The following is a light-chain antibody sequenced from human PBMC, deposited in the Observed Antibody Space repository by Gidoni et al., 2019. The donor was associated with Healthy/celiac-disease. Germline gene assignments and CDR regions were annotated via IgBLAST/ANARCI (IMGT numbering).Light chain of an antibody. V-gene: IGKV1-39*01. J-gene: IGKJ1*01. Sequence: DIQMTQSPSSLSASVGDRVTITCRASQSISSYLNWYQQKPGKAPKLLIYAASSLQSGVPSRFSGSGSGTDFTLTISSLQPEDFATYYCQQSYSNTGTFGQGTKVEIK. CDR2: AAS. CDR1: QSISSY. CDR3: QQSYSNTGT.